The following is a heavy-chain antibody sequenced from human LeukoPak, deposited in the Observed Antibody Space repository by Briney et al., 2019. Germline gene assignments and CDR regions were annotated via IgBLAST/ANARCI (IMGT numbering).Heavy chain of an antibody. CDR1: GGSFSGYY. CDR3: ARGRRGYLDY. J-gene: IGHJ4*02. Sequence: PSETLSLTCAVYGGSFSGYYWSWIRQPPGQGLEWIGEINHSGSTNYNPSLKSQVTISVDTSKNQFSLKLSSVTAADTAVYYCARGRRGYLDYWGQGTLVTVSS. CDR2: INHSGST. V-gene: IGHV4-34*01. D-gene: IGHD5-18*01.